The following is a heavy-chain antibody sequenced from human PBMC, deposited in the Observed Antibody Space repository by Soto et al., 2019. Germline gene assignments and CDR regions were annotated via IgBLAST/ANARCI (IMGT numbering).Heavy chain of an antibody. Sequence: ASVKVSCKASGYTFTSYYMPWVRQAPGQGLEWMGIINPSGGSTSYAQKFQGRVTMTRDTSTSTVYMELSSLRSEDTAVYYCARGAVSSTPHYYYGMDVWGQGTTVTVSS. J-gene: IGHJ6*02. V-gene: IGHV1-46*01. CDR2: INPSGGST. CDR1: GYTFTSYY. CDR3: ARGAVSSTPHYYYGMDV.